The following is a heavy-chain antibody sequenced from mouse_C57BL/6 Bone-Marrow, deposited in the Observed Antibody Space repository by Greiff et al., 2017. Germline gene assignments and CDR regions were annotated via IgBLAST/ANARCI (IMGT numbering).Heavy chain of an antibody. CDR3: ARDTYYFDY. CDR1: GYTFTSYW. Sequence: QVQLQQPGAELVMPGASVKLSCKASGYTFTSYWMHWVKQRPGQGLEWIGEIDPSDSYTNYHQKFKGKTTLTVDKSYSSAYMQLSSLTSEDSAVYYCARDTYYFDYWGQGTTLTVSS. D-gene: IGHD2-10*02. V-gene: IGHV1-69*01. CDR2: IDPSDSYT. J-gene: IGHJ2*01.